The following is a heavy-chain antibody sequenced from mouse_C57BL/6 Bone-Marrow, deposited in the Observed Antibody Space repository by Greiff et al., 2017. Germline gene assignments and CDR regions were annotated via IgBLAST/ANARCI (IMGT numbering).Heavy chain of an antibody. Sequence: QVQLQQPGAELVKPGASVKLSCKASGYTFTSYWMHWVKQRPGQGLEWIGMIHPNSGSTNYNEKFKSKATLTVDKSSSTAYLQLSSLTSEDSAVYYCASGGYYYGSSYVRDYYAMDYWGQGTSGTVSS. J-gene: IGHJ4*01. CDR3: ASGGYYYGSSYVRDYYAMDY. D-gene: IGHD1-1*01. CDR2: IHPNSGST. V-gene: IGHV1-64*01. CDR1: GYTFTSYW.